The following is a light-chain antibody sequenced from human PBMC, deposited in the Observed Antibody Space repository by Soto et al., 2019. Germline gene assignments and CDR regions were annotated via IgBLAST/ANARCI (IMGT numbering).Light chain of an antibody. J-gene: IGLJ3*02. CDR1: RGSIASNY. CDR3: QSYDSSNQV. V-gene: IGLV6-57*01. CDR2: EDN. Sequence: NFMLTQPHSVSESPGKTVTISCTRSRGSIASNYVQWYQQRPGSCPTTVIYEDNQRPSGVPDRFSGSIDSSFNSASLTISGLKTEDEADYYCQSYDSSNQVFGGGIKLTVL.